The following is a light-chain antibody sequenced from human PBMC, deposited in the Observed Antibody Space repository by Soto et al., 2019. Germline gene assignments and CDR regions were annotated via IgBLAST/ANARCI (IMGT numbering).Light chain of an antibody. J-gene: IGKJ2*01. V-gene: IGKV3-15*01. CDR3: QQYHNWPPYT. CDR2: SAS. Sequence: EIVMTQSPATLSVSPGERATLSCRASQSVGNRLAWYQQNPGQAPRLLMYSASTRATDIPARFSGSGSGTEFTLTISSLQSEDFAVYYCQQYHNWPPYTFGQGTKLESK. CDR1: QSVGNR.